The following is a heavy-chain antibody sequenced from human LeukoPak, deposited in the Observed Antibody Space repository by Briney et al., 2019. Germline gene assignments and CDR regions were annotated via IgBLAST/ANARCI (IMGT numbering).Heavy chain of an antibody. CDR2: IIPIFGTA. Sequence: ASVKASCKASGYTFTSYYMHWVRQAPGQGLEWMGGIIPIFGTANYAQKFQGRVTITADESTSTAYMELSSLRSEDTAVYYCATTLHGYSLYYFDYWGQGTLVTVSS. V-gene: IGHV1-69*13. CDR1: GYTFTSYY. D-gene: IGHD5-18*01. J-gene: IGHJ4*02. CDR3: ATTLHGYSLYYFDY.